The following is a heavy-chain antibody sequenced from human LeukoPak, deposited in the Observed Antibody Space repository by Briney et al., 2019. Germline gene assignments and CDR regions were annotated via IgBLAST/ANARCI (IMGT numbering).Heavy chain of an antibody. D-gene: IGHD3-16*01. CDR2: TKPDGTAE. V-gene: IGHV3-7*01. Sequence: GGSLRLSCAASGFTFRNYWMGWVRQAPGKGLEWVANTKPDGTAEYYADSVRGRFTTSRDNANNFLYLQMNSLRGEDTAVYYCARDGCLHTNFDYWGQGTLVTVSS. J-gene: IGHJ4*02. CDR3: ARDGCLHTNFDY. CDR1: GFTFRNYW.